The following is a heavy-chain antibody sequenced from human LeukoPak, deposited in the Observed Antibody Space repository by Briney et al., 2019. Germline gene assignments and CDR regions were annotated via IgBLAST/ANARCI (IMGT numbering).Heavy chain of an antibody. Sequence: PETLSLTCSVSGRSISGYYCSWVRHPPGEGLEWNGDMYYSGSTNYNPPLKSRVTIAVDTSTKQISLTLNSVAAADTAVYYCARGTVFGVASNWFDPWGQGTLVTVSS. V-gene: IGHV4-59*01. D-gene: IGHD3-3*01. J-gene: IGHJ5*02. CDR2: MYYSGST. CDR1: GRSISGYY. CDR3: ARGTVFGVASNWFDP.